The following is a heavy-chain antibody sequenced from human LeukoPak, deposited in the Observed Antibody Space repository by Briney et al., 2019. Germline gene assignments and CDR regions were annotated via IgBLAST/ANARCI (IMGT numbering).Heavy chain of an antibody. J-gene: IGHJ4*02. D-gene: IGHD3-10*01. CDR3: ATVSAFFYDSGSYYTFDY. CDR1: GGSISRAY. CDR2: INHSGST. V-gene: IGHV4-34*01. Sequence: SETLSLTCTVFGGSISRAYWSWIRQPPGKGLEGIGEINHSGSTNYIPSLKSRVTISVDTSKNQFSLKLSSVTAADTAVYYCATVSAFFYDSGSYYTFDYWGQGTLVTVSS.